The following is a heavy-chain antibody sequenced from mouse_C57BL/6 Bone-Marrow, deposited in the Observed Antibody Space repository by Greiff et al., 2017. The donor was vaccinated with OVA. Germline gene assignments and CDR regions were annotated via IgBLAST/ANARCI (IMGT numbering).Heavy chain of an antibody. D-gene: IGHD1-1*01. V-gene: IGHV5-4*01. CDR2: ISDGGSYT. J-gene: IGHJ2*01. Sequence: EVQGVESGGGLVKPGGSLKLSSAASGFTFSSYAMSWVRQTPEKRLEWVATISDGGSYTYYPDNVKGRFTISRDNAKNNLYLQMSHLKSEDTAMYYCARGLLRYYFDYWGQGTTLTVSS. CDR1: GFTFSSYA. CDR3: ARGLLRYYFDY.